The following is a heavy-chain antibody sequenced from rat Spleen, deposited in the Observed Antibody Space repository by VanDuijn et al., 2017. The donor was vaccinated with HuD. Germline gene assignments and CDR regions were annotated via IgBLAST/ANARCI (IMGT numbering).Heavy chain of an antibody. CDR2: IWGDGST. Sequence: QVQLKESGPGLVQPSQTLSLTCTVSGFSLSSYGVIWVRQPPGKGLEWMGGIWGDGSTNYNSVLKSRLSISRDTSKSQVFLKMNSLQTEDSAIYFCTGTYGVYSQHCFAYWGQGTLVTVSS. CDR1: GFSLSSYG. J-gene: IGHJ3*01. V-gene: IGHV2-13*01. D-gene: IGHD1-11*01. CDR3: TGTYGVYSQHCFAY.